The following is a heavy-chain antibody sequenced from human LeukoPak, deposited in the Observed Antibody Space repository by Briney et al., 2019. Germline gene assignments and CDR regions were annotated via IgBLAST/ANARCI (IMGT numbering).Heavy chain of an antibody. D-gene: IGHD4-23*01. CDR2: IIPIFGTA. CDR1: GGTFSSYA. CDR3: ASDYGGNPGWFDP. Sequence: GASVKVSCKASGGTFSSYAISWVRQAPGQGLEWMGGIIPIFGTANYAQKFQGRVTITTDESTRTAYMELSSLRSEDTAVYYCASDYGGNPGWFDPWGQGTLVTVSS. J-gene: IGHJ5*02. V-gene: IGHV1-69*05.